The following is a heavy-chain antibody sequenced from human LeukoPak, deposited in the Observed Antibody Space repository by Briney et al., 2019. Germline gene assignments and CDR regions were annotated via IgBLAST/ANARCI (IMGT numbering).Heavy chain of an antibody. CDR2: IYTTGST. CDR1: GASVSSYY. D-gene: IGHD2-21*02. V-gene: IGHV4-4*07. CDR3: ARDEMKVGSGGDTSSYYYLYYMDV. J-gene: IGHJ6*03. Sequence: PSETLSLTCTVSGASVSSYYWSWIRQPAGQGLEWIGRIYTTGSTNYNPSLKSRVTISVDKSKNQFSLKLNSVTAADTASYYCARDEMKVGSGGDTSSYYYLYYMDVRGKGTTVTVSS.